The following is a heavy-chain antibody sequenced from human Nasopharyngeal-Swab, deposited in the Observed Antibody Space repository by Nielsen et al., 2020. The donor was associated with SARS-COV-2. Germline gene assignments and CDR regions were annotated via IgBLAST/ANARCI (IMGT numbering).Heavy chain of an antibody. Sequence: SVKVSCKASGYTFTSYDVNWVRQAPGQGIEWMGGIIPIFGTANYAQKFQGRVTITADESTSTAYMELSSLRSEDTAVYYCSTPRWGPKQQLVKYYYGMDVWGQGTTVNVSS. CDR3: STPRWGPKQQLVKYYYGMDV. V-gene: IGHV1-69*13. CDR1: GYTFTSYD. J-gene: IGHJ6*02. CDR2: IIPIFGTA. D-gene: IGHD6-13*01.